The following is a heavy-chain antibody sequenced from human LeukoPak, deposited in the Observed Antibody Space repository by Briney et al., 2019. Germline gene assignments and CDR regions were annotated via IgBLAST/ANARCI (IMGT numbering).Heavy chain of an antibody. J-gene: IGHJ4*02. D-gene: IGHD4-17*01. CDR1: GVSFDGYY. Sequence: SETLSLTCAVSGVSFDGYYWSWVRQTPGKGLEWIGEINHSGYTNDNPSLKSRVTLSIDTSRKQFSLNLRSVTVADAGTYYCTRMTTGHDYWGQGTLLTVSS. CDR2: INHSGYT. V-gene: IGHV4-34*01. CDR3: TRMTTGHDY.